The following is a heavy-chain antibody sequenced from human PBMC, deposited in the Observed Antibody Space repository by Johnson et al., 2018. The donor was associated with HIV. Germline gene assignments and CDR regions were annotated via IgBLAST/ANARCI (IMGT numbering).Heavy chain of an antibody. CDR1: GFTVSSNY. D-gene: IGHD3-16*01. J-gene: IGHJ3*02. V-gene: IGHV3-53*01. CDR3: ARDFLRLLDAFDI. CDR2: IYSGGST. Sequence: VQLVESGGGLIQPGGSLRLSCAAYGFTVSSNYMSWVRQAPGKGLEWVSVIYSGGSTYYADSVKCRFTISRDNSKNTLYLQMNSLRAEDTAVYYCARDFLRLLDAFDIWGQGTMVTVSS.